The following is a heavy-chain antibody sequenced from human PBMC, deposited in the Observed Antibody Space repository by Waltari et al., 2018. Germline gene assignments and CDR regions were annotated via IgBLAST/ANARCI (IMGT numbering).Heavy chain of an antibody. D-gene: IGHD3-10*01. CDR1: GFTFTSSA. CDR3: AAEPYYGSGSYGAR. CDR2: IVVGSGNT. V-gene: IGHV1-58*01. J-gene: IGHJ4*02. Sequence: QMQLVQSGPEVKKPGTSVKVSCKASGFTFTSSAVQWVRQAHGQRLEWIGWIVVGSGNTNYAQKFQERVTITRDMSTSTAYMELSSLRSEDTAVYYCAAEPYYGSGSYGARWGQGTLVTVSS.